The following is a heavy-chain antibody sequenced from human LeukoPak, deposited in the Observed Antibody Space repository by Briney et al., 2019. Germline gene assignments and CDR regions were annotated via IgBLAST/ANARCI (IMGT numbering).Heavy chain of an antibody. D-gene: IGHD2-15*01. CDR1: GGSISSGSYY. Sequence: PSETLSLTCTVSGGSISSGSYYWSWIRQPAGKGLEWIGRIYTSGSTNYSPSLKSRVTISVDTSKNQFSLKLNSVTAADTAVYYCARGGRFAPIVVVVAATQLMDVWGKGTTVTVSS. V-gene: IGHV4-61*02. CDR3: ARGGRFAPIVVVVAATQLMDV. J-gene: IGHJ6*04. CDR2: IYTSGST.